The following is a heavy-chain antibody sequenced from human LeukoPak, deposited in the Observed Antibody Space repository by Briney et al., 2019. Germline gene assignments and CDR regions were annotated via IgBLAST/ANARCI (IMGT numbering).Heavy chain of an antibody. V-gene: IGHV3-33*01. CDR3: ARASGPFDY. CDR1: GFPFSIYA. J-gene: IGHJ4*02. D-gene: IGHD3-10*01. CDR2: IWNDGSNK. Sequence: GGPLSSSCAAPGFPFSIYAMNWVGRPPAKGLEWVAVIWNDGSNKYYADSVKGRFTISRDNSKNTLYLQMNSLRAEDTAVYSCARASGPFDYWGQGTLVTVSS.